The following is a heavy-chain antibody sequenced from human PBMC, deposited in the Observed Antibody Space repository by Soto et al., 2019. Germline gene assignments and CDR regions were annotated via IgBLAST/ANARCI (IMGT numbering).Heavy chain of an antibody. D-gene: IGHD5-12*01. CDR1: GGSFSDSY. Sequence: SETLSLTCAVFGGSFSDSYWSWIRQSPEKGLEWIGEITNSGSTYYNPSLKSRVTISGDTSKNQFSLEVRPVTAADTAVYFCARGRTAIATRWFDSWGQGTLVTVSS. CDR2: ITNSGST. V-gene: IGHV4-34*01. CDR3: ARGRTAIATRWFDS. J-gene: IGHJ5*01.